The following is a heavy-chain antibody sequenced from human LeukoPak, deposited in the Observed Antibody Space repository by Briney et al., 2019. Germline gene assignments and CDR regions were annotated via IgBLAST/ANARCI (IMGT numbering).Heavy chain of an antibody. V-gene: IGHV1-2*02. CDR3: ARGMVRGVIITSEIYFDY. J-gene: IGHJ4*02. D-gene: IGHD3-10*01. CDR2: INPNSGGT. CDR1: GYTFTGYY. Sequence: ASVKVSCKASGYTFTGYYMHWVRQAPGQGPEWMGWINPNSGGTNYAQKFQGRVTMTWDTSISTAYMELSRLRSDDTAVYYCARGMVRGVIITSEIYFDYWGQGTLVTVSS.